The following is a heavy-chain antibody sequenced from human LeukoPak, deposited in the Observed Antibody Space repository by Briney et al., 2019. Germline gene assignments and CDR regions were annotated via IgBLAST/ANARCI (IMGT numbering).Heavy chain of an antibody. Sequence: GASVKVSCKASGYTFTSYGISWVRQAPGQGLEWMGWISAYNGNTNYAQKLQGRVTMTTDTSTSTAYMELSSLRSEDTAVYYCARARFLDYYDSSGYYFGYWGQGTLVTVSS. CDR3: ARARFLDYYDSSGYYFGY. CDR1: GYTFTSYG. V-gene: IGHV1-18*01. CDR2: ISAYNGNT. J-gene: IGHJ4*02. D-gene: IGHD3-22*01.